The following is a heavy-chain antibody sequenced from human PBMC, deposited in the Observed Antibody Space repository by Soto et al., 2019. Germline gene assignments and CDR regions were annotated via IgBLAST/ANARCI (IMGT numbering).Heavy chain of an antibody. CDR2: INTNTGNP. D-gene: IGHD6-19*01. J-gene: IGHJ4*02. V-gene: IGHV7-4-1*01. CDR1: GYTFTSYA. CDR3: ARGAPGSRAVAGWDGDY. Sequence: GASVKVSCKASGYTFTSYAMNWVRQAPGQGLEWMGWINTNTGNPTYAQGFTGRFVFSLDTSVSTAYLQICSLKAEDTAVYYCARGAPGSRAVAGWDGDYWGQGTLVTVSS.